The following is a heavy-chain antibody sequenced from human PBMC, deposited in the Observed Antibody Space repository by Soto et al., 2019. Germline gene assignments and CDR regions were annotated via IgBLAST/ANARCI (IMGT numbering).Heavy chain of an antibody. CDR1: GFTFSSYA. Sequence: GGSLRLSCAASGFTFSSYAMSWVRQAPGKGLEWVSAISGSGGSTYYADSVKGRFTISRDNSKNTLYWQMNSLRAEDTAVYYCATEREYSSSSFFVNYYYYMDVWGKGTTVTVSS. D-gene: IGHD6-6*01. J-gene: IGHJ6*03. CDR2: ISGSGGST. CDR3: ATEREYSSSSFFVNYYYYMDV. V-gene: IGHV3-23*01.